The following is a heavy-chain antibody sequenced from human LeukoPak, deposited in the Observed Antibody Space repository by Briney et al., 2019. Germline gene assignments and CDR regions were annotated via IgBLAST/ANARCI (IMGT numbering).Heavy chain of an antibody. CDR3: ARGQDYDFWSGYYYGMDV. Sequence: PSETLSLTCTVSGGSISGYYWSWIRQHPGKGLEWIGYIYYSGSTYYNPSLKSRVTISVDTSKNQFSLKLSSVTAADTAVYYCARGQDYDFWSGYYYGMDVWGQGTTVTVSS. D-gene: IGHD3-3*01. CDR1: GGSISGYY. CDR2: IYYSGST. V-gene: IGHV4-31*03. J-gene: IGHJ6*02.